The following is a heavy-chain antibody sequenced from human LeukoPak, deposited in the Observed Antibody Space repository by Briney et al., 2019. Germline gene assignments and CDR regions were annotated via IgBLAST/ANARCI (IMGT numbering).Heavy chain of an antibody. CDR3: ARRHYFDSSGYYFPPPPRGWFDP. CDR1: GGSISSSSYY. J-gene: IGHJ5*02. D-gene: IGHD3-22*01. Sequence: SETLSLTCTVSGGSISSSSYYWGWIRQPPGKGLEWIGSIYYSGSTYYNPSLKSRVTISVDTSKNQFSLKLSSVTPPEPAVYYWARRHYFDSSGYYFPPPPRGWFDPWGQGTLVTVSS. V-gene: IGHV4-39*01. CDR2: IYYSGST.